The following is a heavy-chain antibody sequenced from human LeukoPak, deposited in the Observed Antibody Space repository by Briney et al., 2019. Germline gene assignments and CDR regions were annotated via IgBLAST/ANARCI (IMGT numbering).Heavy chain of an antibody. V-gene: IGHV1-58*02. D-gene: IGHD2-2*02. Sequence: ASVKVSCKASGFTFTSSAMQWVRQARGQRLEWIGWIVVGSGNTNYAQKFQERVTITRDMSTSTAYMELSSLRSEDTAVYYCAAEITDCSSTSCYMGEDYWGQGTLVTVSS. J-gene: IGHJ4*02. CDR1: GFTFTSSA. CDR3: AAEITDCSSTSCYMGEDY. CDR2: IVVGSGNT.